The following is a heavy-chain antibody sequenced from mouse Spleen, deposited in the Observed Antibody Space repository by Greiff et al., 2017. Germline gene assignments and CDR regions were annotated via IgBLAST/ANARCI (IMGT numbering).Heavy chain of an antibody. Sequence: QVQLQESGPGLVAPSQSLSITCTVSGFSLTSYGVHWVRQPPGKGLEWLVVIWSDGSTTYNSALKSRLSISKDNSKSQVFLKMNSLQTDDTAMYYCARHEDGNYDYAMDYWGQGTSVTVSS. J-gene: IGHJ4*01. V-gene: IGHV2-6-1*01. CDR2: IWSDGST. CDR1: GFSLTSYG. D-gene: IGHD2-1*01. CDR3: ARHEDGNYDYAMDY.